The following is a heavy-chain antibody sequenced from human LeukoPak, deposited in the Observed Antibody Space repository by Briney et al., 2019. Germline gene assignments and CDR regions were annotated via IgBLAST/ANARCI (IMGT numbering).Heavy chain of an antibody. CDR2: SNPSSGGT. D-gene: IGHD5-12*01. CDR3: ARGPGGGYDWLGH. Sequence: ASVKVSCKASGYIFTGYYLRWVRQAPGQGLEWMGWSNPSSGGTNYAQKFQGRVTMTRDTSISTAYMELSRLRSDDTAVYYCARGPGGGYDWLGHWGQGTLVTVSS. CDR1: GYIFTGYY. V-gene: IGHV1-2*02. J-gene: IGHJ4*02.